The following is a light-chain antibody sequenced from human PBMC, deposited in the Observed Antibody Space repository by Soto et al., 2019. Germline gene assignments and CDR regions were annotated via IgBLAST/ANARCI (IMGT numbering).Light chain of an antibody. CDR3: HQYHRYSAHT. J-gene: IGKJ2*01. CDR2: DAT. V-gene: IGKV1-5*01. Sequence: DIQMTQSPSTLSASVGDRVTITCRASQSIGRWLAWYQQKPGKAPKLLIYDATTMQGGVPSRFSASVSGAEFTLTITSLQPADFSTYYCHQYHRYSAHTFGQGTNLESK. CDR1: QSIGRW.